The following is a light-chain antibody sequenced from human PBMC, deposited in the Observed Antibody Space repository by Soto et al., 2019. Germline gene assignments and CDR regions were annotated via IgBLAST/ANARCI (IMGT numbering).Light chain of an antibody. J-gene: IGLJ2*01. V-gene: IGLV2-14*03. CDR1: SSDVGAYNY. Sequence: QSALTQPASESGSPGQSITISCTGTSSDVGAYNYVSWYQHYPGRAPKLMIYDVSNRPSGVSDRFSGSKSGSTASLTISGLQAEDESDYYCSSYTSSNTVLFGGGTKLTVL. CDR2: DVS. CDR3: SSYTSSNTVL.